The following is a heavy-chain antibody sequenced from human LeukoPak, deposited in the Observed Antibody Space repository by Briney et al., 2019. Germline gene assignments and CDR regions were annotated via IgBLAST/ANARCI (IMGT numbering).Heavy chain of an antibody. CDR1: GFTFSNYA. CDR2: INVSGGST. V-gene: IGHV3-23*01. CDR3: AKDQYCTSTSCYVGY. D-gene: IGHD2-2*01. J-gene: IGHJ4*02. Sequence: GGSLRLSCAASGFTFSNYAMSWVRQAPGKGLEWVSGINVSGGSTSYADSVRGRFTISRDNSKNTLYLQMNSLRAEDTAVYYCAKDQYCTSTSCYVGYWGQGTLVAVSS.